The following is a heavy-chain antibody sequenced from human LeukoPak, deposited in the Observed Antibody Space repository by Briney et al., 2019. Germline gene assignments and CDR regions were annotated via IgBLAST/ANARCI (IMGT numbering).Heavy chain of an antibody. Sequence: GESLKISCKGSGYTFTSYWIAWVRQMPGKGLEWMGIIYAGDFDTRYSPSFQGQVTISADESINTAYLQWSNLEASDTAMYYCARRYASSDWYYFDYWGQGTLVTVSS. D-gene: IGHD6-13*01. CDR1: GYTFTSYW. J-gene: IGHJ4*02. CDR2: IYAGDFDT. CDR3: ARRYASSDWYYFDY. V-gene: IGHV5-51*01.